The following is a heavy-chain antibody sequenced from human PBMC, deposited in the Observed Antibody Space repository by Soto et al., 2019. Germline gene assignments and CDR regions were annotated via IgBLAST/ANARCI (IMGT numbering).Heavy chain of an antibody. CDR2: IYYSGST. CDR3: ARLCTPDIAVAVLGYYYYYVDV. V-gene: IGHV4-59*08. CDR1: CCSISRFY. J-gene: IGHJ6*03. D-gene: IGHD6-19*01. Sequence: ASGTLSLPCTVSCCSISRFYWGWIPQPPGEGLEWVGYIYYSGSTNYNPSLKSRVTISVDTSKNQFSLKLSSVTAADTAVYYCARLCTPDIAVAVLGYYYYYVDVWGKGTTVTVSS.